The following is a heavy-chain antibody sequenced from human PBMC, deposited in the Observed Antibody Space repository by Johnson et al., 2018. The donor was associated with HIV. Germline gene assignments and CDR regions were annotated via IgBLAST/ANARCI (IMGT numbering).Heavy chain of an antibody. J-gene: IGHJ3*02. V-gene: IGHV3-30*03. CDR1: GFTFSNYV. CDR2: ISYDGSNK. CDR3: ARDSAVSITFDI. Sequence: VQLVESGGGVVQPGRSLRLSCAASGFTFSNYVMHWVRQAPGKGLEWVAVISYDGSNKYYADSVKGRFTISRDNSKNTLYLQMNSLRAEDTAVYYCARDSAVSITFDIWGQGTMVTVSS. D-gene: IGHD5/OR15-5a*01.